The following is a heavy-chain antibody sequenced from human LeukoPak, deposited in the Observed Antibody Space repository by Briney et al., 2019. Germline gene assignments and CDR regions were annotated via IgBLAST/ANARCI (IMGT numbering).Heavy chain of an antibody. J-gene: IGHJ3*01. CDR2: IVVGSGNT. CDR1: GFTFTSSA. Sequence: GASVKVSCKVSGFTFTSSAVQWVRQARGQRLEWIGWIVVGSGNTNYAQKFQERVTITRDMSTSLVYMELSSLRSEDTAVYYCAAEAAYYYDSRDAFDVWGQGTMVTASS. CDR3: AAEAAYYYDSRDAFDV. V-gene: IGHV1-58*01. D-gene: IGHD3-22*01.